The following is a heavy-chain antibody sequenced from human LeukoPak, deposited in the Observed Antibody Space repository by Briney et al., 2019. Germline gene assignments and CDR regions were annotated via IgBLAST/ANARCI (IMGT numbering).Heavy chain of an antibody. CDR2: INPNSGDT. Sequence: ASVKVSCKASGYTFTGYYLHWVRQAPGQGLEWMGWINPNSGDTNYAQKFQGRVTMTRDTSISTAYMDLSRLRFDDTAMYYCARDPCSGGSCYSCFFDYWGQGTLVTVSS. V-gene: IGHV1-2*02. CDR1: GYTFTGYY. D-gene: IGHD2-15*01. CDR3: ARDPCSGGSCYSCFFDY. J-gene: IGHJ4*02.